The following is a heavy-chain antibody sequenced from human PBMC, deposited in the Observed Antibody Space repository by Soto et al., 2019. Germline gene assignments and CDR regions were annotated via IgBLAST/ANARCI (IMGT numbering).Heavy chain of an antibody. CDR3: TTTHRIVVMTNLGEAFDI. CDR2: IKSKADGETS. V-gene: IGHV3-15*01. J-gene: IGHJ3*02. Sequence: EVQLVESGGGLVKPGGSLRLSCAASGFTFSNAWMSWVRQAPGKGLEWVGRIKSKADGETSVYAAPVKGRFSISRDESKNMLSLQMDSLRTEDTAVYYCTTTHRIVVMTNLGEAFDIWGQGTMVTVSS. CDR1: GFTFSNAW. D-gene: IGHD3-22*01.